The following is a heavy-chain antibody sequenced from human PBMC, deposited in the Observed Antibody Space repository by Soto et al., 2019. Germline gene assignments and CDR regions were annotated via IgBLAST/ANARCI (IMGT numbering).Heavy chain of an antibody. CDR1: GYSFTSYW. V-gene: IGHV5-51*01. CDR2: IYPGDSDT. J-gene: IGHJ6*02. CDR3: ARDRGLGSSWYREGDYYYGMDV. Sequence: GESLKISCKGSGYSFTSYWIGWVRQMPGKGLEWMGIIYPGDSDTRYSPSFQGQVTISADKSISTAYLQWSSLKASDTAMYYCARDRGLGSSWYREGDYYYGMDVWGQGTTVTVSS. D-gene: IGHD6-13*01.